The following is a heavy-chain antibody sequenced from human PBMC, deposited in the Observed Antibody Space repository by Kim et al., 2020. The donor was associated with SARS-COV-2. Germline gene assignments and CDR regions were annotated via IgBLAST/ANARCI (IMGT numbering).Heavy chain of an antibody. Sequence: SETLSLTCTVSGGSISSYYWSWIRQPPGKGLEWIGYIYYSGSTNYNPSLKSRVTISVDTSKNQFSLKLSSVTAADTAVYYCARHEMGASSGSITNWFDPWGQGTLVTVSS. CDR3: ARHEMGASSGSITNWFDP. J-gene: IGHJ5*02. CDR2: IYYSGST. CDR1: GGSISSYY. D-gene: IGHD6-19*01. V-gene: IGHV4-59*08.